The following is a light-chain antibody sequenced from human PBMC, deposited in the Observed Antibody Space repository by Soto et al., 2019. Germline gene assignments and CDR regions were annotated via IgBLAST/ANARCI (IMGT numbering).Light chain of an antibody. CDR2: GAS. J-gene: IGKJ1*01. CDR1: QGIISN. V-gene: IGKV3-15*01. Sequence: ETEMTQSPVTLSVSPGERVTLTCRASQGIISNLAWYQQKRGQAPRVLIYGASTRATGVPDRFSGSGSGTEFTLTITSLQSEDFAPYYCQQYYDCPRTFGQGTNVEIK. CDR3: QQYYDCPRT.